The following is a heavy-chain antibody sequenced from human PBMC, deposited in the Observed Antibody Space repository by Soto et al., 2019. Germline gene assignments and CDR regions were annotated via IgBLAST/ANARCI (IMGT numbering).Heavy chain of an antibody. Sequence: GASVKVSCKASGYTFTSYAMHWVRQAPGQRLEWMGWINAGNGNTKYSQKFQGRVTITRDTSASTAYMELSSLRSEDTAVYYCASQEAVAGTYGMDVWGQGTTVTVSS. CDR3: ASQEAVAGTYGMDV. CDR2: INAGNGNT. D-gene: IGHD6-19*01. CDR1: GYTFTSYA. V-gene: IGHV1-3*01. J-gene: IGHJ6*02.